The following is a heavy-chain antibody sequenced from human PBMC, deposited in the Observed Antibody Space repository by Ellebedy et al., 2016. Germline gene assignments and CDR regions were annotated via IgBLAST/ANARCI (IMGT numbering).Heavy chain of an antibody. CDR1: GFTFSSYG. CDR2: IWYDGSNK. D-gene: IGHD4-23*01. CDR3: ARVYGGNSGPLDY. Sequence: GESLKISXAASGFTFSSYGMHWVRQAPGKGLEWVAVIWYDGSNKYYADSVKGRFTISRDNSKNTVYLQMNSLRAEDTAVYYCARVYGGNSGPLDYWGQGTLVTVSS. J-gene: IGHJ4*02. V-gene: IGHV3-33*01.